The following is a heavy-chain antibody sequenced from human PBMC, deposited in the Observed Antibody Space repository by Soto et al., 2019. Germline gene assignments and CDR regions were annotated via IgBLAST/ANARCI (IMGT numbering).Heavy chain of an antibody. V-gene: IGHV5-51*01. Sequence: PGESLKISCKGSGYSFTSYWIGWVRQMPGKGLEWMGIIYPGDSDTRYSPSFQGQVTISADKSISTAYLQWSSLKASDTAMYYCARGEDGDNVVYYYYGMDVWGQGTTVTVSS. D-gene: IGHD4-17*01. CDR3: ARGEDGDNVVYYYYGMDV. CDR1: GYSFTSYW. CDR2: IYPGDSDT. J-gene: IGHJ6*02.